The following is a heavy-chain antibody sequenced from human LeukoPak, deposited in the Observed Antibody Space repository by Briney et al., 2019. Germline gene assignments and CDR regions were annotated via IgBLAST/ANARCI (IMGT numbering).Heavy chain of an antibody. J-gene: IGHJ4*02. V-gene: IGHV3-48*02. CDR3: ARDTDWSFNY. CDR2: ISNDRSSV. Sequence: PGGSLRLSCATSGFTFSDYSMNWVRQAPGKGPEWISYISNDRSSVADSVKGRFTISRDNAENSLFLQMNSLRDEDTAVYYCARDTDWSFNYWGQGILVTVSS. CDR1: GFTFSDYS. D-gene: IGHD2-21*01.